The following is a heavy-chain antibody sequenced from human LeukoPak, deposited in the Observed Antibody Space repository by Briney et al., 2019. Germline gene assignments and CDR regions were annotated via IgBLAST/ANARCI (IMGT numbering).Heavy chain of an antibody. CDR2: INHSGST. V-gene: IGHV4-34*01. D-gene: IGHD3-10*01. CDR1: GGSFSGYY. Sequence: SETLSLTCAVYGGSFSGYYWSWIRQPPGKGLEWIGEINHSGSTNYNPSLKSRVTISVDTSKNQFSLKLSSVTAADTAVYYCGRGRGGSYYGSGSYYKAWYFDLWGRGTLVTVSS. J-gene: IGHJ2*01. CDR3: GRGRGGSYYGSGSYYKAWYFDL.